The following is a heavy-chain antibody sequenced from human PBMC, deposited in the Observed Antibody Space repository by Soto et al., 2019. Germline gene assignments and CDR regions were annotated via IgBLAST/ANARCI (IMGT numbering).Heavy chain of an antibody. V-gene: IGHV1-18*01. J-gene: IGHJ6*03. CDR1: GYTFTSYG. CDR2: ISAYNGNT. CDR3: ARVAQQLVPPYYYYYYMDV. Sequence: ASVKVSCTASGYTFTSYGISWVRQAPGQGLEWMGWISAYNGNTNYAQKLQGRVTMTTDTSTSTAYMELRSLRSDDTAVYYCARVAQQLVPPYYYYYYMDVWGKGTTVTVSS. D-gene: IGHD6-13*01.